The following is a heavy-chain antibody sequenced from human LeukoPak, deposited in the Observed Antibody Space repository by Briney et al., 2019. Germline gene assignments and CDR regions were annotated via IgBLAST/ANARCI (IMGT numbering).Heavy chain of an antibody. J-gene: IGHJ4*02. CDR3: ARDREEGYSGYDSQYYFDY. CDR2: IYYSGST. D-gene: IGHD5-12*01. CDR1: GGSISSSNYY. Sequence: PSETLSLTCTVSGGSISSSNYYWGWIRQPPGKGLEWIASIYYSGSTYYNPSLKSRVTISVDTSKNQFSLKLSSVTAADTAVYYCARDREEGYSGYDSQYYFDYWGQGTLVTVSS. V-gene: IGHV4-39*07.